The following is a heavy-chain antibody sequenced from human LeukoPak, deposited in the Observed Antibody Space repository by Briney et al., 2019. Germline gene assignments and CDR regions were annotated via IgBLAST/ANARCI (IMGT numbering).Heavy chain of an antibody. J-gene: IGHJ5*02. D-gene: IGHD6-19*01. Sequence: PSETLSLTCAVYGGSFSGYYWSWIRQPPGKGLEWIGEINHSGSTNYNPSLKSRVTISVDTSKNQFSLKLSSVTAADTAVYYCARHSSGWARNWFDPWGQGTLVTVSS. CDR3: ARHSSGWARNWFDP. CDR1: GGSFSGYY. V-gene: IGHV4-34*01. CDR2: INHSGST.